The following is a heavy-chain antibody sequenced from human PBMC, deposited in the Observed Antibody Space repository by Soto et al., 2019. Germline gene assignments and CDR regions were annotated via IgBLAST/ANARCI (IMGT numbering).Heavy chain of an antibody. CDR2: INPNSGGT. D-gene: IGHD3-3*01. CDR1: GYTFTGYY. Sequence: ASVKVSCKASGYTFTGYYMHWVRQAPGQGLEWMGWINPNSGGTNYAQKFQGWVTMTRDTSISTAYMELSRRRSDDTAVYYCARGRSYDFLSGYPVEPIHYYYYYGMDVWGQGTTVTV. CDR3: ARGRSYDFLSGYPVEPIHYYYYYGMDV. V-gene: IGHV1-2*04. J-gene: IGHJ6*02.